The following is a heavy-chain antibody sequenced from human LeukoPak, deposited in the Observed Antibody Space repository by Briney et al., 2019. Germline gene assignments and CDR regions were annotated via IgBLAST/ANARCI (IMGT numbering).Heavy chain of an antibody. CDR3: AGGYYHDAFDI. D-gene: IGHD3-22*01. V-gene: IGHV4-34*01. CDR1: GGSFSGYY. Sequence: SETLSLTCAVYGGSFSGYYWSWIRQPPGKGLEWIGEINHSGSTNYNPSLKSRVTISVDTSKNQFSLKLGSVTAADTAVYYCAGGYYHDAFDIWGQGTMVTVSS. CDR2: INHSGST. J-gene: IGHJ3*02.